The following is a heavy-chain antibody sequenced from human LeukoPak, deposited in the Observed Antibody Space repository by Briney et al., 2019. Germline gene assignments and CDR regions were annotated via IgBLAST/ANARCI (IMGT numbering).Heavy chain of an antibody. V-gene: IGHV4-59*01. CDR2: IYYSGGT. CDR3: AREVLADGSSSYNWFDP. CDR1: GGSISSYY. J-gene: IGHJ5*02. Sequence: SETLSLTCTVSGGSISSYYWSWIRQSPGKGLEWIGYIYYSGGTNYNPSLKSRVTISVDTSKNQFSLKLSSVTAADTAVYYCAREVLADGSSSYNWFDPWGQGTLVTVSS. D-gene: IGHD6-6*01.